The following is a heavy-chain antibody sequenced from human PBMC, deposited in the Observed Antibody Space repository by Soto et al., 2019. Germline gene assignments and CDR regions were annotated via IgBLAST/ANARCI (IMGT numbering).Heavy chain of an antibody. V-gene: IGHV1-18*01. CDR3: ARDPGDRSGYYMDR. Sequence: QVQLVQSGAEVKKPGASVKLSCKSSRDNFTSYGVSWLREAPGQRLEWMGWISTYNGNTIYAQKLQGIVTMTTDTFSAIAYSELRSMTSDDTALYFCARDPGDRSGYYMDRCGHGTLVNVSA. CDR2: ISTYNGNT. D-gene: IGHD3-3*01. CDR1: RDNFTSYG. J-gene: IGHJ5*02.